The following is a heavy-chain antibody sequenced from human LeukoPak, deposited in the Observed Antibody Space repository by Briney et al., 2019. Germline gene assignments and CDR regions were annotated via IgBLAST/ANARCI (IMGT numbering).Heavy chain of an antibody. CDR3: ARESSGYYFGY. Sequence: PSETLSLTCTVSGGSVSSGSYYWSWIRQPPGKGLEWIGYIYYSGSTNYNPSLKSRVTISVDTSKNQFSLKPSSVTAADTAVYYCARESSGYYFGYWGQGTLVTVSS. D-gene: IGHD3-22*01. CDR1: GGSVSSGSYY. V-gene: IGHV4-61*01. CDR2: IYYSGST. J-gene: IGHJ4*02.